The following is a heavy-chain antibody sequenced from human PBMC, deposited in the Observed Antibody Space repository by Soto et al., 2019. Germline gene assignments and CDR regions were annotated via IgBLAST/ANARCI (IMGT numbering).Heavy chain of an antibody. Sequence: SETLSLTCTVPGGSISSGDSYWSWIRQPPGKGLEWIGYIYYTGSAYYNPSLKSRLIISVDTSKNHFSLQLTSVTAADTAVYYCARLTGAHSTRPFWDYWGQGALVTVSS. CDR2: IYYTGSA. D-gene: IGHD1-20*01. V-gene: IGHV4-30-4*01. CDR1: GGSISSGDSY. J-gene: IGHJ4*02. CDR3: ARLTGAHSTRPFWDY.